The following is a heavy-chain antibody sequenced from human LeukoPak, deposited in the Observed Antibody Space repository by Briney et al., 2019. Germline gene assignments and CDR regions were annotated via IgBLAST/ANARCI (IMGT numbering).Heavy chain of an antibody. CDR3: AKVTTKGYYYYGMDV. D-gene: IGHD4-11*01. J-gene: IGHJ6*02. CDR1: GFTFNTQG. Sequence: GGSLRLSCAASGFTFNTQGMHWVRQAPGKGLGWVAIIRYDGSNENYADSVKGRFTISRDNSKNTLYLQMNSLRAEDTAVYYCAKVTTKGYYYYGMDVWGQGTTVTVSS. V-gene: IGHV3-30*02. CDR2: IRYDGSNE.